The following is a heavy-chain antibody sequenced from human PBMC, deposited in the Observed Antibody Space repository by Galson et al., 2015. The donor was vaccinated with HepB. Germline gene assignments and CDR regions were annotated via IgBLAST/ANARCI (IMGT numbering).Heavy chain of an antibody. V-gene: IGHV2-5*02. CDR1: GFALTTSGVG. Sequence: PALVKPTQTLTLTCTFSGFALTTSGVGVGWIRQPPGKALEWLALIYWDDDKRYSPSLKSRLTITKDTSKNQVLLTMANLDPVDTATYYCAHINPTFAKAHLFDFWGQGTLVIVSS. J-gene: IGHJ4*02. CDR2: IYWDDDK. D-gene: IGHD2/OR15-2a*01. CDR3: AHINPTFAKAHLFDF.